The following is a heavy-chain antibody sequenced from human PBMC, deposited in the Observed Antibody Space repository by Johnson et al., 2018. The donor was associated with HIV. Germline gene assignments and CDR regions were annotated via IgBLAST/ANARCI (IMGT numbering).Heavy chain of an antibody. CDR2: ISSDGGST. Sequence: MQLVESGGGVVQPGRSLRLSCAASGFTFSSYAMHWVRQAPGKGLEYVSAISSDGGSTYYANSVKGRFTISRDNSKNSLYLQMNSLRAEDTAVYYWARDRGYWDALDIWGQGTMVTVSS. V-gene: IGHV3-64*01. J-gene: IGHJ3*02. D-gene: IGHD3-22*01. CDR3: ARDRGYWDALDI. CDR1: GFTFSSYA.